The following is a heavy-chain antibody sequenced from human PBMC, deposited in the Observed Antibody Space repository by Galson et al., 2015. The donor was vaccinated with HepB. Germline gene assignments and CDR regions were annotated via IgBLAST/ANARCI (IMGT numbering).Heavy chain of an antibody. CDR2: ISSSSSYT. Sequence: SLRLSCAASGFTFSDYYMSWIRQAPGKGLEWVSYISSSSSYTNYADSVKGRFTISRDNAKNSLYLQMNSLRAEDTAVYYCARGCTSSNCLGVYFHLWGRGTLFTVSS. J-gene: IGHJ2*01. V-gene: IGHV3-11*06. D-gene: IGHD2-2*01. CDR3: ARGCTSSNCLGVYFHL. CDR1: GFTFSDYY.